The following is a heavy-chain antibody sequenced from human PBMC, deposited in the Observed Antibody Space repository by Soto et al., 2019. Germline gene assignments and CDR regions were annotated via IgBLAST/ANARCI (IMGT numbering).Heavy chain of an antibody. D-gene: IGHD6-13*01. V-gene: IGHV3-9*01. Sequence: EVQLVESGGGLVQPGRSLRLSCAASGFTFGDYAMHWVRQAPGKGLEWVSGISCNSGSIGYADSVKGRFTISRDKANNSLYMQMTSLRADDTALYYCAKPLGGSSCPLDYWGQGNLVTGSS. J-gene: IGHJ4*02. CDR2: ISCNSGSI. CDR1: GFTFGDYA. CDR3: AKPLGGSSCPLDY.